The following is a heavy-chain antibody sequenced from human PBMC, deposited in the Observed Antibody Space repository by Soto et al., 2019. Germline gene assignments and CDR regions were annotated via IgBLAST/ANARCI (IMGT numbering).Heavy chain of an antibody. J-gene: IGHJ4*02. D-gene: IGHD5-18*01. CDR3: AKDSERGYSYGYVFDY. V-gene: IGHV3-30*18. CDR2: ISYDGSNK. CDR1: GFTFSSYG. Sequence: GSLRLPCSASGFTFSSYGMHWVRQAPGKGLEWVAVISYDGSNKYYADSVKGRFTISRDNSKNTLYLQMNSLRAGDTAVYYCAKDSERGYSYGYVFDYWGQGTLVTVYS.